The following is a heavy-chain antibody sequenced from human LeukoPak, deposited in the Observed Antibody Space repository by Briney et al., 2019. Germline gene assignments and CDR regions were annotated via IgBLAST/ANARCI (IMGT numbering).Heavy chain of an antibody. J-gene: IGHJ3*01. CDR1: GYSFTSHF. Sequence: GESLKISCKVSGYSFTSHFIGWVRQMPGKGLEWMGIIYPGDSGPTYSPSFQGQVTISVDKSINTAYLQWSSLQASDTAMYYCGMSGDRVPLQDDVFDVWGQGTMVTVST. V-gene: IGHV5-51*01. D-gene: IGHD1-26*01. CDR2: IYPGDSGP. CDR3: GMSGDRVPLQDDVFDV.